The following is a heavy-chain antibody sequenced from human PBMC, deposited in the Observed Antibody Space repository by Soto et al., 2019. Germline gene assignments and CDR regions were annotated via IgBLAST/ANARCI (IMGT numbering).Heavy chain of an antibody. J-gene: IGHJ6*03. D-gene: IGHD3-10*01. CDR2: INPNSGGT. CDR1: GYTFTGYY. V-gene: IGHV1-2*04. CDR3: ARMVRGSNIDYYHYMDV. Sequence: GASVKVSCKASGYTFTGYYMHWVRQAPGQGLEWMGWINPNSGGTNYAQKFQGWVTMTRDTSISTAYMELSRLRSEDTAVYYCARMVRGSNIDYYHYMDVWGKGTTVTVSS.